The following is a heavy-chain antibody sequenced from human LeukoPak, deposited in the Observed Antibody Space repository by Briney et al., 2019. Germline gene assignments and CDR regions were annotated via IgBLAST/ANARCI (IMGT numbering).Heavy chain of an antibody. CDR3: ARGTPHCTNGVCYGYYYYGMDV. Sequence: SETLSLTCAVYGGSFSGYYWSWIRQPPGKGLEWIGEINHSGSTNYNPSLKSRVTISVDTSKNQFSLKLSSVTAADTAVYYCARGTPHCTNGVCYGYYYYGMDVWGQGTTVTVSS. CDR1: GGSFSGYY. V-gene: IGHV4-34*01. D-gene: IGHD2-8*01. CDR2: INHSGST. J-gene: IGHJ6*02.